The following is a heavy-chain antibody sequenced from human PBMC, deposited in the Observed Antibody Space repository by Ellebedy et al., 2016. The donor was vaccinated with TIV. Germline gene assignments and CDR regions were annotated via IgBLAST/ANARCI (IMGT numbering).Heavy chain of an antibody. CDR2: MYSDGRT. Sequence: GESLKISCAASGILVSNNYMSWVRQTPGKGLEWVSVMYSDGRTYHADSVKGRFSISRDTSKNTLFLHMNNLRAEDTAVYYCAREEEDSRESSYSQVRWFDPWGQGTLVTVSS. V-gene: IGHV3-53*01. J-gene: IGHJ5*02. D-gene: IGHD3-22*01. CDR3: AREEEDSRESSYSQVRWFDP. CDR1: GILVSNNY.